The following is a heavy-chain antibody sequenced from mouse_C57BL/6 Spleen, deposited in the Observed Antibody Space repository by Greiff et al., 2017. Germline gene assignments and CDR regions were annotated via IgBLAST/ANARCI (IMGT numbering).Heavy chain of an antibody. Sequence: EVQLQQSGPELVKPGASVKISCKASGYTFTDYYMNWVKQSHGKSLEWIGDINPNNGGTSYNQKFKGKATLTVDKSSSTAYMELRSLTSEDSAVYYCARSRDYYYGSSYDYWGQGTTLTVSS. CDR2: INPNNGGT. J-gene: IGHJ2*01. CDR3: ARSRDYYYGSSYDY. D-gene: IGHD1-1*01. CDR1: GYTFTDYY. V-gene: IGHV1-26*01.